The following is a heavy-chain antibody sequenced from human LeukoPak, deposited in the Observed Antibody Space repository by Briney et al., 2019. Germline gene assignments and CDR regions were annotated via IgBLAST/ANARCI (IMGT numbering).Heavy chain of an antibody. V-gene: IGHV3-21*01. CDR3: ARAPATLAAGENDY. CDR2: ISSSSSYI. Sequence: PGGSLRLSCAASGFTFSSYSMNWVRQAPGKGLEWVSSISSSSSYIYYADTVKGRFIISRDKATNSLYMQMNSLRAEETAVYYCARAPATLAAGENDYWGQGTLVTVSP. D-gene: IGHD6-13*01. CDR1: GFTFSSYS. J-gene: IGHJ4*02.